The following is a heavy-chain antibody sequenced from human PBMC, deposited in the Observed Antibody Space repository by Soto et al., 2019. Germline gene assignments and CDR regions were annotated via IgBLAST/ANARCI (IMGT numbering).Heavy chain of an antibody. J-gene: IGHJ5*02. Sequence: GGSLRLSCAASGFTFSSYGMHWVRQAPGKGLEWVAVISYDGSNKYYADSVKGRFTISRDNSKNTPYLQMNSLRAEDTAVYYCARDLDPFGDYSNWFDPWGQGTLVTVSS. D-gene: IGHD3-3*01. CDR1: GFTFSSYG. CDR3: ARDLDPFGDYSNWFDP. CDR2: ISYDGSNK. V-gene: IGHV3-30*03.